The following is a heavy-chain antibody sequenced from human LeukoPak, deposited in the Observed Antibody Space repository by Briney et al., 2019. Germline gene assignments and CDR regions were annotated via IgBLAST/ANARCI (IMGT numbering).Heavy chain of an antibody. V-gene: IGHV3-7*01. D-gene: IGHD5-24*01. CDR2: INQDESAK. J-gene: IGHJ4*01. CDR1: GFTVSSNY. CDR3: AKLLRDVTIYDF. Sequence: PGGSLRLSCAASGFTVSSNYMSWVRQAPGKGLEWVASINQDESAKFYVDSVRGRFTISRDNAKNSLFLQMNSLRAEDTAFYYCAKLLRDVTIYDFWGHGALVTVSS.